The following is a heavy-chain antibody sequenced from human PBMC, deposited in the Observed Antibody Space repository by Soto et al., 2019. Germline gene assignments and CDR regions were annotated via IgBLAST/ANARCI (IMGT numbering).Heavy chain of an antibody. V-gene: IGHV2-70*13. CDR2: IERDDDDK. D-gene: IGHD1-20*01. CDR1: GFSLTSPGMC. J-gene: IGHJ6*02. Sequence: GPTLVNPTETPTLTCTFSGFSLTSPGMCVSWIRQPPGKALEWLALIERDDDDKYYSTSLKTRLTISKDTRKNQVVPTMANMDPADTGTYYCARSIRGPRRFNGMDVWG. CDR3: ARSIRGPRRFNGMDV.